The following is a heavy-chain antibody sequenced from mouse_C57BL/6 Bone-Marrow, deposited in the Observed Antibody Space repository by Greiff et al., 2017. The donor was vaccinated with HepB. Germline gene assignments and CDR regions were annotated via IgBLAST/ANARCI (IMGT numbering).Heavy chain of an antibody. Sequence: VKLMESGAELVKPGASVKISCKASGYAFSSYWMNWVKQRPGKGLEWIGQIYPGDGDTNYNGKFKGKATLTADKSSSTAYMQLSSLTSEDSAVYFCARYQLGRIYAMDYWGQGTSVTVSS. J-gene: IGHJ4*01. V-gene: IGHV1-80*01. CDR3: ARYQLGRIYAMDY. CDR2: IYPGDGDT. D-gene: IGHD4-1*02. CDR1: GYAFSSYW.